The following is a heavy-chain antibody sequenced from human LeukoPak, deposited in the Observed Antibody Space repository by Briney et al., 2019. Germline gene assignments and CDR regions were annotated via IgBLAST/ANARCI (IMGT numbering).Heavy chain of an antibody. V-gene: IGHV3-7*01. D-gene: IGHD2-8*01. CDR1: GFTFSSYW. J-gene: IGHJ3*02. CDR2: IKEDGTNK. CDR3: AREARGTRAAFDI. Sequence: GGSLRLSCAASGFTFSSYWMSWVRQAPGKGLEWAVNIKEDGTNKYYVGSVRGRFTISRDNAKNSLYLQMNSLRADDTAMYYCAREARGTRAAFDIWGQGTMVTVFS.